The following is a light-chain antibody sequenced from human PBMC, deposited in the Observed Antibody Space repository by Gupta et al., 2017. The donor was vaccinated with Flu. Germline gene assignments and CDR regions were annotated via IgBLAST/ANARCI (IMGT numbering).Light chain of an antibody. CDR3: QQYNDWPL. V-gene: IGKV3-15*01. CDR2: GAS. J-gene: IGKJ1*01. Sequence: EIMMTQSPATLSVSPGERATLSCRASQSVSSNLAWYQQKPGQAPRLLIYGASTRATGVPARFSGSGSGTEFTLTIGSLQSEDFAVYYCQQYNDWPLFGQGTKVEIK. CDR1: QSVSSN.